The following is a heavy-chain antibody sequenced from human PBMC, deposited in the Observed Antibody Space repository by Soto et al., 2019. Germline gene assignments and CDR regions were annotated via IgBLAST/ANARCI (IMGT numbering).Heavy chain of an antibody. CDR2: ISYDGSNK. J-gene: IGHJ6*02. CDR1: GFTFSSYG. Sequence: GGSLRLSCAASGFTFSSYGMHWVRQAPGKGLEWVAVISYDGSNKYYADSVKGRFTISRDNSKNTLYLQMNSLRAEDTAVYYCAKDPSNYYDSSGYAAAYYYYGMDVWGQGTTVTVS. CDR3: AKDPSNYYDSSGYAAAYYYYGMDV. V-gene: IGHV3-30*18. D-gene: IGHD3-22*01.